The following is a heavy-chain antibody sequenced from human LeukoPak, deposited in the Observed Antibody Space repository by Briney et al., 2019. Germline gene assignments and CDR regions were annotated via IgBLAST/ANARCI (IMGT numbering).Heavy chain of an antibody. V-gene: IGHV3-7*03. CDR2: IKQDGSEK. CDR3: AKDHMRPRIVGPTRSAFDI. D-gene: IGHD1-26*01. Sequence: GGSLRLSCAASGFTFSSYWMSWVRQAPGKGLEWVANIKQDGSEKYYVDSVKGRFTISRDNSKNTLYLQMNSLRAEDTAIYYCAKDHMRPRIVGPTRSAFDIWGQGTMVTVSP. CDR1: GFTFSSYW. J-gene: IGHJ3*02.